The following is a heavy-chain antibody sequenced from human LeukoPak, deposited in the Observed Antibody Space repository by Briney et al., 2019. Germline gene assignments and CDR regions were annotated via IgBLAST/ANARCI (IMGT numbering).Heavy chain of an antibody. D-gene: IGHD1-26*01. J-gene: IGHJ4*02. CDR3: ARDLGYYRADY. CDR2: MKGDGSDN. CDR1: GFTFNSYG. Sequence: PGRSLRLSCAASGFTFNSYGMHWVRQAPGEGLEWVANMKGDGSDNHYVDSVRGRFTISRDNAKNSLYLQMNSLRAEDTAVYYCARDLGYYRADYWGQGTLVTVSS. V-gene: IGHV3-7*04.